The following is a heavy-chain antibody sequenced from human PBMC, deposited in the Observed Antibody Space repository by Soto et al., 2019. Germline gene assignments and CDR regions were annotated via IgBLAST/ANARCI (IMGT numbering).Heavy chain of an antibody. CDR3: ATASIMSSSGYFDY. D-gene: IGHD3-16*01. Sequence: EVQLLESGGGLVQPGGSLRISCAASGFNFRGRVMNWVRQAPGKGLEWVSAISGSGDNTYYADSVKGRFTISRDNSKNTLYLQMNSLRVEDTAIYYCATASIMSSSGYFDYWGQGTLVPVSS. V-gene: IGHV3-23*01. CDR2: ISGSGDNT. CDR1: GFNFRGRV. J-gene: IGHJ4*02.